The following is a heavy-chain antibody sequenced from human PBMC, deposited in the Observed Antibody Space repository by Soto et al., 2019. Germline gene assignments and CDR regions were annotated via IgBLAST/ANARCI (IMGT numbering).Heavy chain of an antibody. CDR1: GFTFSSYS. Sequence: KPWGSLRLSCAASGFTFSSYSMNWVRQAPGKGLEWVSSISSSSSYIYYADSVKGRFTISRDNAKNSLYLQMNSLRAEDTAVYYCARVARLEWLLSTYYFDSWGKGTLV. J-gene: IGHJ4*02. CDR3: ARVARLEWLLSTYYFDS. D-gene: IGHD3-3*01. V-gene: IGHV3-21*01. CDR2: ISSSSSYI.